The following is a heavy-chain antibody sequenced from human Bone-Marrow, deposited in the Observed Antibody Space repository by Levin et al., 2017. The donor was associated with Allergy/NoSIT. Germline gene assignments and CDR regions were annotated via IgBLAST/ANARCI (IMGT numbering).Heavy chain of an antibody. CDR2: ISSGSDYI. D-gene: IGHD6-13*01. CDR1: GFRFSIHT. CDR3: ARNTAAGTPSGEFDL. J-gene: IGHJ3*01. V-gene: IGHV3-21*01. Sequence: PGASVKVSCATSGFRFSIHTMNWIRRAPGKGLEWVSSISSGSDYILFAESVKGRFTISRDNAKNSVFLQLHSLEVEDSAVYYCARNTAAGTPSGEFDLWGQGTTVTVSS.